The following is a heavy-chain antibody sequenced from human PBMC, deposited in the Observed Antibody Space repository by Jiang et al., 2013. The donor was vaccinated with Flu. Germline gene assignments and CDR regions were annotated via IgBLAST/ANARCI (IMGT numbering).Heavy chain of an antibody. J-gene: IGHJ6*03. Sequence: RIDPSDSYTNYSPSFQGHVTISADKSISTAYLQWSSLKASDTAMYYCARGIAAAGTGYVYYYYMDVWGKGTTVTVSS. CDR3: ARGIAAAGTGYVYYYYMDV. V-gene: IGHV5-10-1*01. D-gene: IGHD6-13*01. CDR2: IDPSDSYT.